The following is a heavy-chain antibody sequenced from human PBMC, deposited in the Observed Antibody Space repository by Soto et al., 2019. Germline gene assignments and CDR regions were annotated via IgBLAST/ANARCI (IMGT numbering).Heavy chain of an antibody. CDR3: ARKDSASAFDY. Sequence: GESLKISCKGSGYSFTTYWIGWVRQMPGKGLELMGIIYPGNSDTRYSPSFQGQVTISADKYISTAYLQWSSLKASDTAMYYCARKDSASAFDYWGQGTLVTVSS. D-gene: IGHD1-26*01. CDR1: GYSFTTYW. J-gene: IGHJ4*02. CDR2: IYPGNSDT. V-gene: IGHV5-51*01.